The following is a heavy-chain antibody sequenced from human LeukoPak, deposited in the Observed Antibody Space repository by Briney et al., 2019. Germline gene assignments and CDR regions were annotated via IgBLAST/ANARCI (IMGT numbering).Heavy chain of an antibody. CDR3: AKEVSGYYFDY. J-gene: IGHJ4*02. D-gene: IGHD3-22*01. CDR2: ISGSGGST. CDR1: GFTFSSYA. V-gene: IGHV3-23*01. Sequence: GGSLRPSCAASGFTFSSYAMSWVRQAPGKGLEWVSTISGSGGSTYCADSVKGRFTISGDNSKNTLYLQMNSLRAEDTAVYYCAKEVSGYYFDYWGQGTLVTVSS.